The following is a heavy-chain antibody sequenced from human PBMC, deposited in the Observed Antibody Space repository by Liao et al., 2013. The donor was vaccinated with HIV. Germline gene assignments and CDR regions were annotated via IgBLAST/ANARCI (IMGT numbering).Heavy chain of an antibody. CDR2: FYYSGTT. J-gene: IGHJ3*01. CDR3: ARGLWTSHVFDV. CDR1: GGSVTGGAHL. Sequence: QLSLQESGPGLAKPSETLSLTCAVSGGSVTGGAHLWGWIRQSPGKGLEWIGYFYYSGTTNYNPSLKSRLAISLDTSKNHFSLKLNSLTAADTAVYYCARGLWTSHVFDVWGQGTTVTVSS. V-gene: IGHV4-30-4*08. D-gene: IGHD4/OR15-4a*01.